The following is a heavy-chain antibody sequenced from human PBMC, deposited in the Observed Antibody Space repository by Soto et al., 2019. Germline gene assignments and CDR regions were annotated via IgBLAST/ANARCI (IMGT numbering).Heavy chain of an antibody. J-gene: IGHJ3*02. CDR1: GGSVSSGAYY. CDR3: ARARLRAVYAFDI. D-gene: IGHD5-12*01. V-gene: IGHV4-31*03. CDR2: IYYSGST. Sequence: QVQLQESDAGLVKASQTLSLTCTVSGGSVSSGAYYWTWIRQRPGKGLEWIGYIYYSGSTYSSPSLESRLSTSLDTSKKQFSLMLSSVTAADTAMFYCARARLRAVYAFDIWGQGTMVTVSS.